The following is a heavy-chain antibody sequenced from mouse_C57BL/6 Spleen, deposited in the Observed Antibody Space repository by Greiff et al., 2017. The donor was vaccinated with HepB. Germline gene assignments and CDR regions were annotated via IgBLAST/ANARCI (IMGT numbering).Heavy chain of an antibody. V-gene: IGHV5-9-1*02. J-gene: IGHJ4*01. CDR3: TRDGYGNYGYAMDY. Sequence: DVKLQESGEGLVKPGGSLKLSCAASGFTFSSYAMSWVRQTPEKRLEWVAYISSGGDYIYYADTVKGRFTIARDNARNTLYLQMSSLKSEDTAMYYCTRDGYGNYGYAMDYWGQGTSVTVSS. D-gene: IGHD2-10*02. CDR1: GFTFSSYA. CDR2: ISSGGDYI.